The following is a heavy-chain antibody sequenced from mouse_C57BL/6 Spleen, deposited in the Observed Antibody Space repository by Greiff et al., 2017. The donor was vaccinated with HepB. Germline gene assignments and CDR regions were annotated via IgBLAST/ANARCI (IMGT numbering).Heavy chain of an antibody. CDR3: ARSYSNYEVYFDY. Sequence: QVQLQQPGAEPVKPGASVKLSCKASGYTFTSYWMHWVKQRPGQGLEWIGMIHPNSGSTNYNEKFKSKATLTVDKSSSTAYMQLSSLTSEDSAVYYCARSYSNYEVYFDYWGQGTTLTVSS. D-gene: IGHD2-5*01. CDR2: IHPNSGST. V-gene: IGHV1-64*01. CDR1: GYTFTSYW. J-gene: IGHJ2*01.